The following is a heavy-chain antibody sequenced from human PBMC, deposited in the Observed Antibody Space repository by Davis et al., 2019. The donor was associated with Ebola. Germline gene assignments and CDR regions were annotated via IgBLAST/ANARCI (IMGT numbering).Heavy chain of an antibody. J-gene: IGHJ3*02. D-gene: IGHD3/OR15-3a*01. Sequence: GESLKISCQGSGYTFPNYWIGWVRQMPGKGLEWMGIIYPGDSDTRYSPSFQGQVTISADKSISTAYLQWSSLKASDTAMYYCAKPVLATGLGAFDIWGQGTMVTVSS. CDR2: IYPGDSDT. CDR3: AKPVLATGLGAFDI. CDR1: GYTFPNYW. V-gene: IGHV5-51*01.